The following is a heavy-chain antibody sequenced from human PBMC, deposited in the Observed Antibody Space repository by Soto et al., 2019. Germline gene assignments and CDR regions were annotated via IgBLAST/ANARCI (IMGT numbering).Heavy chain of an antibody. CDR2: IYYSGST. CDR1: GGSISSSSYY. CDR3: ARSGPNENSSSWYLAFQYYFDY. Sequence: SETLSLTCTVSGGSISSSSYYWGWIRQPPGKGLEWIGSIYYSGSTYYNPSLKSRVTISVDTSKNQFSLKLSSVTAADTAVYYCARSGPNENSSSWYLAFQYYFDYWGQGTLVTVSS. D-gene: IGHD6-13*01. J-gene: IGHJ4*02. V-gene: IGHV4-39*01.